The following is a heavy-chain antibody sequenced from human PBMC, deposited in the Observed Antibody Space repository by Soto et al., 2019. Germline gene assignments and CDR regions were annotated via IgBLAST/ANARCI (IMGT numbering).Heavy chain of an antibody. CDR2: IYYSGST. CDR1: GGSISSYY. CDR3: AGGDSGYDDY. D-gene: IGHD5-12*01. Sequence: SETLSLTCTVSGGSISSYYWSWIRQPPGKGLEWIGYIYYSGSTNYNPSLKSRVTISVDTSKNQFSLKLSSVTAADTAVYYCAGGDSGYDDYWGQGTLVTVSS. J-gene: IGHJ4*02. V-gene: IGHV4-59*08.